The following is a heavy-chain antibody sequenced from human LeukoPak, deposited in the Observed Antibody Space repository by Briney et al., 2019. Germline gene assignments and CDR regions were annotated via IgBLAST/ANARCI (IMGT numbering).Heavy chain of an antibody. J-gene: IGHJ6*03. Sequence: SETLSLTCAVYGGSFSGYYWSWIRQPPGKGLEWIGEINHSGSTNYNPSPKRRVTISVDTSKNQFSLNLKSVTAADTAMYYCARAPYDFWSGYYYYYYMDVWGKGTTVTVSS. CDR2: INHSGST. D-gene: IGHD3-3*01. CDR1: GGSFSGYY. V-gene: IGHV4-34*01. CDR3: ARAPYDFWSGYYYYYYMDV.